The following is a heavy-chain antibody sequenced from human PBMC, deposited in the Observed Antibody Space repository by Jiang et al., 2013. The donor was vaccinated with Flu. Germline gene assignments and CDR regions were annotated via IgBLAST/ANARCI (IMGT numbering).Heavy chain of an antibody. CDR3: ARIKIPSNYFDY. V-gene: IGHV2-70*01. Sequence: YSTSLKTRLTISKDTSKNQVVLTMTNMDPVDTATYYCARIKIPSNYFDYWGQGTPVTVSS. J-gene: IGHJ4*02.